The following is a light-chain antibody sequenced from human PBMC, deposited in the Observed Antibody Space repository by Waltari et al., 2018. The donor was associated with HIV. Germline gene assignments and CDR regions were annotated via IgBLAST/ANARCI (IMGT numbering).Light chain of an antibody. CDR1: QAIGND. CDR3: LQDYNYPWT. V-gene: IGKV1-6*01. Sequence: ALQMTQSPPSLSASVGDRATITCRASQAIGNDLDWYQQKPGKAPKLLIYGASTLQSGVPSRFSGSGSGTDFTLTISRLQPEDFATYFCLQDYNYPWTFGQGTKVEIK. J-gene: IGKJ1*01. CDR2: GAS.